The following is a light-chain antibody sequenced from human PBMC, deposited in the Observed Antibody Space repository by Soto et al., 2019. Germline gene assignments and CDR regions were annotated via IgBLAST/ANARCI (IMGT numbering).Light chain of an antibody. CDR1: QGFGNS. CDR2: SAS. Sequence: DIQMTQSPSSLSASVGDRVTITCRASQGFGNSLAWFQQKAGSIPKLLIYSASTLQSGVPSRFSGSGSGTHFTPTISSLQPEDVATYYCQKYNSAPYTFGQGTKLEIK. J-gene: IGKJ2*01. V-gene: IGKV1-27*01. CDR3: QKYNSAPYT.